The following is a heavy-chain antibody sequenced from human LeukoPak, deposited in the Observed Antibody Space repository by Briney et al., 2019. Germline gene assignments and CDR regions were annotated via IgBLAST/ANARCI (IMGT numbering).Heavy chain of an antibody. J-gene: IGHJ4*02. CDR2: IRSKANSYAT. D-gene: IGHD6-6*01. V-gene: IGHV3-73*01. Sequence: GGSLRLSCAASGFTFSGSAMHWVRQASGKGLEWVGRIRSKANSYATAYAASVKGRFTISRDDSKNTAYLQMNSLKTEDTAVYYCTRPGYSSSSVDYWGQGTLVTVSS. CDR1: GFTFSGSA. CDR3: TRPGYSSSSVDY.